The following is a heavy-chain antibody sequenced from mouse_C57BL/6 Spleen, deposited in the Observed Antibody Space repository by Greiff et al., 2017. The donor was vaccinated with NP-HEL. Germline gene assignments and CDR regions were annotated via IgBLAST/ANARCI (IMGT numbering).Heavy chain of an antibody. V-gene: IGHV1-61*01. D-gene: IGHD1-1*01. CDR2: IYPSDSET. CDR1: GYTFTSYW. J-gene: IGHJ2*01. CDR3: ARRITTVVARFDY. Sequence: QVHVKQSGAELVRPGSSVKLSCKASGYTFTSYWMDWVKQRPGQGLEWIGNIYPSDSETHYNQKFKDKATLTVDKSSSTAYMQLSSLTSEDSAVYYCARRITTVVARFDYWGQGTTLTVSS.